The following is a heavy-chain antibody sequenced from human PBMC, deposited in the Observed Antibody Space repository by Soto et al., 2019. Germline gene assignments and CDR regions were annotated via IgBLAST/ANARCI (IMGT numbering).Heavy chain of an antibody. CDR1: GFTFSSYG. Sequence: GGSLRLSCAASGFTFSSYGMHWVRQAPGKGLEWVAVISYDGSNKYYADSVKGRFTISRDNSKNTLYLQMNSLRAEDTAVYYCAKDQRGYSYGPFYYYYGMDVWGQGTTVTVSS. CDR3: AKDQRGYSYGPFYYYYGMDV. V-gene: IGHV3-30*18. D-gene: IGHD5-18*01. J-gene: IGHJ6*02. CDR2: ISYDGSNK.